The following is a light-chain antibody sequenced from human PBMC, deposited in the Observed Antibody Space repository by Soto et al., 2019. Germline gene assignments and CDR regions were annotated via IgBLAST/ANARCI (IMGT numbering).Light chain of an antibody. CDR1: SSDVGGYNY. CDR3: SSYTSSSNPRV. Sequence: QSALTQPASVSGSPGQSITISCTGTSSDVGGYNYVSWYQQHPGKAPKLVIYDVSNRPSGVSNRFSGSKSGNTASLTISGLQAEDEADYYCSSYTSSSNPRVFGGGTKLTVL. J-gene: IGLJ2*01. CDR2: DVS. V-gene: IGLV2-14*01.